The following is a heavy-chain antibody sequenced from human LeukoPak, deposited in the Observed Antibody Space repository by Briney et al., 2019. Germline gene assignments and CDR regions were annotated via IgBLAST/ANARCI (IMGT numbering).Heavy chain of an antibody. CDR2: IIPIFGTA. CDR1: GGTFSSYA. CDR3: AIGGGMEAFVI. D-gene: IGHD1-26*01. Sequence: GASVKVSCKASGGTFSSYAISWVRQAPGQGLEWMGGIIPIFGTANYAQKFQGRVTITTDESTSTAYMELSSLRSEDTAVYYCAIGGGMEAFVIWGQGTMVTVSS. V-gene: IGHV1-69*05. J-gene: IGHJ3*02.